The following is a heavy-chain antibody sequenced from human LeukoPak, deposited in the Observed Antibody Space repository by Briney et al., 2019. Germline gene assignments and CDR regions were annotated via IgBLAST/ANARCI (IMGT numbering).Heavy chain of an antibody. D-gene: IGHD2-15*01. CDR1: GFTFSSYW. CDR2: ISYDGSNK. J-gene: IGHJ4*02. Sequence: GGSLRLSCAASGFTFSSYWMSWVRQAPGKGLEWVAVISYDGSNKYYADSVKGRFTISRDNSKNTLYLQMNSLRAEDTAVYYCAKVPSSCSGGSCYLFDYWGQGTLVTVSS. CDR3: AKVPSSCSGGSCYLFDY. V-gene: IGHV3-30*18.